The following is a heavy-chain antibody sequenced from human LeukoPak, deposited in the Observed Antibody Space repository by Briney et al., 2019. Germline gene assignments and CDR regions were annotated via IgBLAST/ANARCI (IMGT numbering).Heavy chain of an antibody. CDR2: IWYDGSKK. V-gene: IGHV3-30*02. Sequence: PGGSLRLSCAASGFTFSNYGIHWVRQAPGKGLDWVAFIWYDGSKKYYADSVKGRFTISRDNSKNTLYLQMDSLRAEDTAVYYCAKLGTWGPPDYWGQGTLVTVSS. J-gene: IGHJ4*02. CDR3: AKLGTWGPPDY. D-gene: IGHD3-16*01. CDR1: GFTFSNYG.